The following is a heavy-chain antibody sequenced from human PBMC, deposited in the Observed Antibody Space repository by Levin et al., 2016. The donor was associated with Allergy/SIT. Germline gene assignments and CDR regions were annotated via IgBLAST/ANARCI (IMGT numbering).Heavy chain of an antibody. CDR1: GYTFTSYA. CDR3: ARAHYYDSSLQYQYYYGLDV. J-gene: IGHJ6*02. CDR2: INVGNGNT. V-gene: IGHV1-3*01. D-gene: IGHD3-22*01. Sequence: ASVKVSCKASGYTFTSYAIHWVRQAPGQRLEWMGWINVGNGNTEYSQRFQGRVTITRDTSARTAYMDLGGLRSEDTAVYYCARAHYYDSSLQYQYYYGLDVWGQGTTVTVPS.